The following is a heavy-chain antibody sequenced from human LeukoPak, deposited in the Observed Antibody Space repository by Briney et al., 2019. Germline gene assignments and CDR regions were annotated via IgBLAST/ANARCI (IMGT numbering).Heavy chain of an antibody. CDR1: GFTFSSYT. V-gene: IGHV3-23*01. CDR2: INNRGSST. D-gene: IGHD4-17*01. J-gene: IGHJ4*02. CDR3: AKGRQTGDYFTSDY. Sequence: GGSLRLSCAASGFTFSSYTMSWVRQAPGEGLEWLSAINNRGSSTYYAGSVKDRFTISRDNSENTLYLQMNSLTVDDTAVYFCAKGRQTGDYFTSDYWGQGTLVTVSS.